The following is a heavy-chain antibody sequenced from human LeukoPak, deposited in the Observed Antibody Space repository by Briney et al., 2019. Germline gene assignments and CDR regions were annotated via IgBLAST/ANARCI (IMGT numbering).Heavy chain of an antibody. Sequence: GASVKVSCKASGYTFTGYYMHWVRQAPGQGLEWMGGIIPIFGTANYAQKFQGRVTITADESTSTAYMELSSLRSEDTAVYYCARGGNWNPHWFDPWGQGTLVTVSS. V-gene: IGHV1-69*13. J-gene: IGHJ5*02. CDR3: ARGGNWNPHWFDP. D-gene: IGHD1-20*01. CDR2: IIPIFGTA. CDR1: GYTFTGYY.